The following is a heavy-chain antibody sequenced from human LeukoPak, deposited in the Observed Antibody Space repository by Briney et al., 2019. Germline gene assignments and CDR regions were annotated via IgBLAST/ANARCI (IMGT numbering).Heavy chain of an antibody. V-gene: IGHV3-53*01. Sequence: GGSLRLSCAVSGFTVSSNYMSWVRQAPGKGLEWVSVIYSGGSTYYADSVKGRFTISRDNSKNTLYLQMNSLRAEDTAVYYCAREDGYNPYYFDYWGQGTLVTVSS. CDR1: GFTVSSNY. CDR3: AREDGYNPYYFDY. CDR2: IYSGGST. D-gene: IGHD5-24*01. J-gene: IGHJ4*02.